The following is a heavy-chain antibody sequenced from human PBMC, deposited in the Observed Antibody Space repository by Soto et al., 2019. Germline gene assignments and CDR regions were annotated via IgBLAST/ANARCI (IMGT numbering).Heavy chain of an antibody. V-gene: IGHV3-23*01. Sequence: EVQLLESGGALVQPGGSLRLSCAASGFTFRTYTMSWVRQAPDKGLEWVSGIYGSGDDAFYADSVKGRFTISRDNSGNTLYLQVNSLRVEDTAVYYCAKDVRPDGYWDIDYWCQGTLVTVSS. J-gene: IGHJ4*02. CDR3: AKDVRPDGYWDIDY. CDR1: GFTFRTYT. CDR2: IYGSGDDA. D-gene: IGHD5-12*01.